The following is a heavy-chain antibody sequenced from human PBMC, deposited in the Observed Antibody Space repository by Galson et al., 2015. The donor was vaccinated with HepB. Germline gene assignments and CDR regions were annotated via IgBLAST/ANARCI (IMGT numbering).Heavy chain of an antibody. V-gene: IGHV3-33*07. Sequence: SLRLSCAASGFTFSSYGMYWVRQAPGKGLEWVAVIWYDGSNKYYADSVKGRFTISRDNSKNTMYLQMSSLRAEDTAMYYCARGRQWGDYWGQGTLVTVSS. CDR2: IWYDGSNK. J-gene: IGHJ4*02. CDR3: ARGRQWGDY. D-gene: IGHD6-19*01. CDR1: GFTFSSYG.